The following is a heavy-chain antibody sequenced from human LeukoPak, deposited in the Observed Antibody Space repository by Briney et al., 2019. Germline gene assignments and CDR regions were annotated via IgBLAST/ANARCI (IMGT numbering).Heavy chain of an antibody. J-gene: IGHJ4*02. V-gene: IGHV4-34*01. CDR3: ARKQTGTMYDV. Sequence: SETLSLTCTVSGGSISSHYWSWIRQPPGKGLEWIGEINHSGSTNYNPSLKSRVTISVDTSGNQFSLRLYSVTAADTAVYYCARKQTGTMYDVWGQGTQVTVSS. D-gene: IGHD1-7*01. CDR1: GGSISSHY. CDR2: INHSGST.